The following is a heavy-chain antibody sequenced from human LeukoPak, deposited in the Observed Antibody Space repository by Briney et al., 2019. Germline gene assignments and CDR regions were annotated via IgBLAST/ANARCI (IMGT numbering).Heavy chain of an antibody. J-gene: IGHJ4*02. CDR2: ISSTSSTI. CDR3: ARGGCTNGVCYTLDY. Sequence: GGSLRLSCAASGFPSSSYSMNWVRQAPGKGLEWVSYISSTSSTIYYADSVKGRFTISRDNAKNSLYLQMNSLRAEDTAVYYCARGGCTNGVCYTLDYWGQGTLVTVSS. V-gene: IGHV3-48*01. D-gene: IGHD2-8*01. CDR1: GFPSSSYS.